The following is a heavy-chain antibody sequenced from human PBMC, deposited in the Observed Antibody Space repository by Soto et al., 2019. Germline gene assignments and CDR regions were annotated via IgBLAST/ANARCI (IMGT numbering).Heavy chain of an antibody. J-gene: IGHJ6*02. V-gene: IGHV4-34*01. CDR3: AREDRYCTSTSCKYAMDV. CDR2: IHHSGST. CDR1: GGSFSGYY. Sequence: SETLSLTCAVYGGSFSGYYWSWIRQPPGKGLEWIGEIHHSGSTNYNPSLKSRVTISVDTSKNQFSLKLSSVSAADTAVYYCAREDRYCTSTSCKYAMDVWGQGTTVTVSS. D-gene: IGHD2-2*01.